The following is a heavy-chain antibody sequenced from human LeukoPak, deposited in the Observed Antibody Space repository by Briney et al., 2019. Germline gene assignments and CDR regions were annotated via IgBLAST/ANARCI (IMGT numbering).Heavy chain of an antibody. Sequence: GGSLRLSCVGSGFTFSSYTMHWVRQAPGKGLEWVAIISYDGSDKYYADSVKGRFTISRDNSKNRVHLQMNSLTAEDTAVYYCARDGSTVTTPYDYYYYMDVWGRGTTVTVSS. V-gene: IGHV3-30*04. CDR1: GFTFSSYT. CDR2: ISYDGSDK. CDR3: ARDGSTVTTPYDYYYYMDV. J-gene: IGHJ6*03. D-gene: IGHD4-17*01.